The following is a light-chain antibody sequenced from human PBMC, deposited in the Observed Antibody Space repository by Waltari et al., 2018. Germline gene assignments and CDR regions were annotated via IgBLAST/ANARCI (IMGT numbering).Light chain of an antibody. Sequence: QSVLTQPPSVSAAPGQRVTISCSGGSSNIGNNYVSWYRQFPGTAPKLLIYENTERPAGIPGRCSGSKPGTSATLDITGLQAGDEADDYCGTWDSSLSGAVFGGGTHLTVL. V-gene: IGLV1-51*02. CDR3: GTWDSSLSGAV. CDR1: SSNIGNNY. CDR2: ENT. J-gene: IGLJ7*01.